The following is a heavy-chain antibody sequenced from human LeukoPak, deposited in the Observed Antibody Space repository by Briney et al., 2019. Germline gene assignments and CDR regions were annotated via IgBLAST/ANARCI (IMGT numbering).Heavy chain of an antibody. V-gene: IGHV3-48*03. D-gene: IGHD1-26*01. CDR3: ARVERGYMDV. Sequence: GGSLRLSCAASGFTFSSYEMHWVRQAPGKGLEWVSYISSSGSTIYYGDSVKGRFTISRDNAKNTLYLQMNSLRAEDTAVYYCARVERGYMDVWGKGTTVTISS. J-gene: IGHJ6*03. CDR1: GFTFSSYE. CDR2: ISSSGSTI.